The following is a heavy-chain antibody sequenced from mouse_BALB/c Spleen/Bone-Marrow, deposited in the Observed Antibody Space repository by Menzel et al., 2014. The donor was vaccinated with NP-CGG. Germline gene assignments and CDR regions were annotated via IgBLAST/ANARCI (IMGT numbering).Heavy chain of an antibody. V-gene: IGHV1-80*01. J-gene: IGHJ4*01. CDR1: GYAFSSYW. CDR3: ARGDGNYPFYAMDY. D-gene: IGHD2-1*01. CDR2: IYPGDGDT. Sequence: QVQLQQSGAELVRPGPSVKISCKASGYAFSSYWMNWVKRRPGQGLEWIGQIYPGDGDTNYNGKFRGKATLTADKSSSTAYMQLSSLTSEDSAVYFCARGDGNYPFYAMDYWGQGTSVTVSS.